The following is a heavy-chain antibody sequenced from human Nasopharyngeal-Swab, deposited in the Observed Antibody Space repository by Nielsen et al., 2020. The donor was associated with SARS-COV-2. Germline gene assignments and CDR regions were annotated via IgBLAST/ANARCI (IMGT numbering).Heavy chain of an antibody. J-gene: IGHJ5*02. CDR1: GDTFSSSA. D-gene: IGHD2-8*01. CDR3: ARAHPRSCTDGVCFRSQVYNWFDP. V-gene: IGHV1-69*06. CDR2: IIPMFGTA. Sequence: SVKASCKASGDTFSSSAITWVRQAPGQGLEWMGGIIPMFGTADYAQKFQGRVTITADRSTSTAYMEMNSLRSEDTAVYYCARAHPRSCTDGVCFRSQVYNWFDPWGQGTLVTVSS.